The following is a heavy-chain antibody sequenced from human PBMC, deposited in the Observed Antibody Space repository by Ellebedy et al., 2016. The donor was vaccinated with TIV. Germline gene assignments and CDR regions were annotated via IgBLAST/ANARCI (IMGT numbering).Heavy chain of an antibody. J-gene: IGHJ4*02. V-gene: IGHV3-9*02. CDR2: FDWNSGRI. Sequence: PGGSLRLSCAASGFTSPGCATHWVRQTPGKGLEWVSGFDWNSGRIGYADSVKGRFTISTDNAKNSVYLQTNSLRLEDTALYFCIEDVSPGGLDYWGQGALVIVS. D-gene: IGHD3-10*01. CDR3: IEDVSPGGLDY. CDR1: GFTSPGCA.